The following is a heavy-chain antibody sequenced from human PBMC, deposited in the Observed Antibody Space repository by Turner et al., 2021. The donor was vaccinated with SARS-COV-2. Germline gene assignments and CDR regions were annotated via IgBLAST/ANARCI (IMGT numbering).Heavy chain of an antibody. Sequence: QVQLVESGGGVVQPGRSLRLSCAASGFTFSSYGMHWVRQAPGKGLGWVAVISYDGSNKYYADSVKGRFTISRDNSKNTLYLQMNSLRAEDTAVYYAARGGVVAATAYDAFDIWGQGTMVTVSS. CDR3: ARGGVVAATAYDAFDI. J-gene: IGHJ3*02. D-gene: IGHD2-15*01. CDR1: GFTFSSYG. CDR2: ISYDGSNK. V-gene: IGHV3-30*03.